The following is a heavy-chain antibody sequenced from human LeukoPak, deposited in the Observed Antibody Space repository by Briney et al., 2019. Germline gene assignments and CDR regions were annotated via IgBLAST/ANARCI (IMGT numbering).Heavy chain of an antibody. CDR1: GGTFSSYA. D-gene: IGHD6-13*01. CDR2: IIPIFGTA. Sequence: SVKVSCKASGGTFSSYAISWVRQAPGQGLEWMGGIIPIFGTANYAQKFHGRVTITTDESTSTAYMELSSLRSEDTAVYYCARGTIAAARFDPWGQGTLVTVSS. J-gene: IGHJ5*02. CDR3: ARGTIAAARFDP. V-gene: IGHV1-69*05.